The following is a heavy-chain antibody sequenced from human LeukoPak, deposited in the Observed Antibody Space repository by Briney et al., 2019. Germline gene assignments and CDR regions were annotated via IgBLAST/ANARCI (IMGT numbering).Heavy chain of an antibody. CDR1: GYTLTSYD. CDR2: MNLNSGNT. V-gene: IGHV1-8*01. J-gene: IGHJ4*02. CDR3: ARKYSSSLVFFDY. D-gene: IGHD6-13*01. Sequence: ASVKVSCKASGYTLTSYDINWVRQATGQGLEWMGWMNLNSGNTGYAQKFQGRVTMTRNTSISTAYMELSSLRSEDTAVYYCARKYSSSLVFFDYWGQGTLVTVSS.